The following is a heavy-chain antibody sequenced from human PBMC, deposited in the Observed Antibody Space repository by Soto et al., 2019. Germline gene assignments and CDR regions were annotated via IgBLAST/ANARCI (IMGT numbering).Heavy chain of an antibody. J-gene: IGHJ4*02. D-gene: IGHD6-25*01. Sequence: QVQLVQSGAEVKESGASVKVSCKASGYTFTTYDISWVRQATGQGLEWMGWMNPYSGNTGYAQKFQGRVTVTRNTSISTVYMELSGLRPDDTAVYYCARRKERSGPHYFDYWGQGSQVTVSS. CDR3: ARRKERSGPHYFDY. CDR2: MNPYSGNT. CDR1: GYTFTTYD. V-gene: IGHV1-8*01.